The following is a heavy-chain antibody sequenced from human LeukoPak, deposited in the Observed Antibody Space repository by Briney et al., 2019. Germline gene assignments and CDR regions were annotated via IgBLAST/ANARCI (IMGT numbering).Heavy chain of an antibody. D-gene: IGHD1-26*01. CDR1: GFTFSSYG. J-gene: IGHJ3*02. CDR3: AREGRIVGGTSAFDI. CDR2: ISSSGST. Sequence: PGGSLRLSCAASGFTFSSYGMHWVRQAPGKGLEWVSYISSSGSTKYGDSVKGRFTISRDNAKNSLYLQMNSLRAEDTAVYYCAREGRIVGGTSAFDIWGQGTMVTVSS. V-gene: IGHV3-48*04.